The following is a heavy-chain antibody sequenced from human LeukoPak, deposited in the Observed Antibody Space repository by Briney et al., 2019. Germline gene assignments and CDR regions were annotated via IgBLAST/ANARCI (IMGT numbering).Heavy chain of an antibody. CDR2: IYYSGST. CDR3: ARVGSSSLYYYYYYYMDV. V-gene: IGHV4-59*12. Sequence: SETLSLTCTVSSGSISTYYWSWIRQPPGKGLEWIGYIYYSGSTKYNPSLKSRVTLSIDTSKNQFSLKLSSVTAADTAVYYSARVGSSSLYYYYYYYMDVWGKGTTVTVSS. D-gene: IGHD6-13*01. CDR1: SGSISTYY. J-gene: IGHJ6*03.